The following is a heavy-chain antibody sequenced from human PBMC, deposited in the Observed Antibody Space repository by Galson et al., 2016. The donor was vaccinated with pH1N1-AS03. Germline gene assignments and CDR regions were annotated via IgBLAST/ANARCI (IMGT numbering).Heavy chain of an antibody. J-gene: IGHJ1*01. Sequence: SVKVSCKASGYTFTNYAISWVRQAPGQGLEWMGWSSAYNFNTNYEQNFKGRVTMTTDTSTSTAYMELRSLNSDDTAVYYCSRDALGVGIVQAGTKPFENWGQGTLVIVSS. D-gene: IGHD6-13*01. CDR1: GYTFTNYA. V-gene: IGHV1-18*01. CDR2: SSAYNFNT. CDR3: SRDALGVGIVQAGTKPFEN.